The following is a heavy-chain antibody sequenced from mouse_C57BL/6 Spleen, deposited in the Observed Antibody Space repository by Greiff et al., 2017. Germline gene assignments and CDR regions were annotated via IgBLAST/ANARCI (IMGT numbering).Heavy chain of an antibody. CDR2: ISDGGSYT. V-gene: IGHV5-4*01. CDR3: ARDMTTVVATRYFDV. J-gene: IGHJ1*03. D-gene: IGHD1-1*01. Sequence: EVQGVESGGGLVKPGGSLKLSCAASGFTFSSYAMSWVHQTPEKRLEWVATISDGGSYTYYPDNVKGRFTISRDNAKNNLYLQMSHLKSEDTAMYYCARDMTTVVATRYFDVWGTGTTVTVSS. CDR1: GFTFSSYA.